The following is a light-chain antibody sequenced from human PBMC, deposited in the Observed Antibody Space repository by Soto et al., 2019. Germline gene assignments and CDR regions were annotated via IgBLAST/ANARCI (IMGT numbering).Light chain of an antibody. Sequence: SALTQPASVSGSPGQSITISCTGTNNDVGAYNYVSWYQQHPGKAPKTMVYDVSHRPSGVSNRFSGSKSGNTASLTISGLQAEDEADYYCSSYTRSNTVVFGGGTKLTVL. V-gene: IGLV2-14*03. CDR3: SSYTRSNTVV. CDR1: NNDVGAYNY. CDR2: DVS. J-gene: IGLJ3*02.